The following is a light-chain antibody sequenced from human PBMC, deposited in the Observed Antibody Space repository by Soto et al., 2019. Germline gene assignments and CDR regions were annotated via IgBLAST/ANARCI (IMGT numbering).Light chain of an antibody. CDR3: QHRINWPPIT. CDR2: DAS. J-gene: IGKJ5*01. CDR1: QSVGKY. V-gene: IGKV3-11*01. Sequence: EIVMTQSPVALSLSPGERATLSCRASQSVGKYLAWYQQKPGQAPRLLIYDASNRATGIPARFSGSGSGTDFTLTISSLEPEDFAVYYCQHRINWPPITFGQGTRLEIK.